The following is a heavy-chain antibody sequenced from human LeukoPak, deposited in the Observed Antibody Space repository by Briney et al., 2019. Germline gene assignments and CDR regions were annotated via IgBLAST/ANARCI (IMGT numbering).Heavy chain of an antibody. CDR2: ISYDGSNK. CDR1: GFTFSSYG. D-gene: IGHD3-3*01. J-gene: IGHJ5*02. V-gene: IGHV3-30*03. Sequence: GGSLRLSCAASGFTFSSYGMHWVRQAPGKGLEWVAVISYDGSNKYYADSVKGRFTISRDNSKNTLYLQMNSLRAEDTAVYYCARDLSYYDFWSGYDQNWFDPWGQGTLVTVSS. CDR3: ARDLSYYDFWSGYDQNWFDP.